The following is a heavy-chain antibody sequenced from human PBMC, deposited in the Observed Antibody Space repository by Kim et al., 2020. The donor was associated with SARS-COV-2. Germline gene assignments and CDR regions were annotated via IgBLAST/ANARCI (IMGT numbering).Heavy chain of an antibody. Sequence: GGSLRLSCTASGFTFSIYEMNWVRQIPGKGLEWVSYITAYGSLTFYAQSVKGRFIVSRDNAKNSLYLQMNSLRVEDTAVYYCAREKLSTVGYASDIWGQGTMVPVSS. V-gene: IGHV3-48*03. CDR2: ITAYGSLT. CDR3: AREKLSTVGYASDI. J-gene: IGHJ3*02. D-gene: IGHD2-2*01. CDR1: GFTFSIYE.